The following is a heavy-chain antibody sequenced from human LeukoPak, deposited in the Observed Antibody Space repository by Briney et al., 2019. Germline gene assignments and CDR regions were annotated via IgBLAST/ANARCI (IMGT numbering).Heavy chain of an antibody. V-gene: IGHV3-30-3*01. J-gene: IGHJ4*02. CDR1: GFTFSSYA. CDR2: ISYDGSNK. CDR3: ARIWFGELRGPFDY. D-gene: IGHD3-10*01. Sequence: PGRSLRLSCAASGFTFSSYAMHWVRQAPGKGLEWVAVISYDGSNKYYADSVKGRFTFSRDNSKNTLYLQMNSLRAEDTAVYYCARIWFGELRGPFDYWGQGTLVTVSS.